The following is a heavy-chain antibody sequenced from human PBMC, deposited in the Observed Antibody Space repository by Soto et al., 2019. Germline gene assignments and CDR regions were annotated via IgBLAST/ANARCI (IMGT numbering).Heavy chain of an antibody. V-gene: IGHV4-59*08. CDR2: IYYSGNT. J-gene: IGHJ6*02. D-gene: IGHD3-10*01. CDR3: AAIPDGYITMVRGVISGPRAHGMDV. Sequence: SETLSLTCVVSGGSITSSYCSWIRQPPGKGLEWIGYIYYSGNTNYNPSLKSRVTISVDTSKNQFSLKLTSVTAADTAVYYCAAIPDGYITMVRGVISGPRAHGMDVWGQGTTVTVSS. CDR1: GGSITSSY.